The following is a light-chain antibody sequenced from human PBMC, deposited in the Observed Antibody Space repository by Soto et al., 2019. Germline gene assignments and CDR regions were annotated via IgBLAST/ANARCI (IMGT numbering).Light chain of an antibody. CDR3: QQFASSPGFT. J-gene: IGKJ3*01. Sequence: EIVLTQSPGTLSLSPGERATLSCRASQTINNRYLAWYQQKPGQAPRLLIYGASSRATGIPDRFSGSGSGTDFTITISRLETEDFAVYYCQQFASSPGFTFGPGTKVDMK. CDR1: QTINNRY. V-gene: IGKV3-20*01. CDR2: GAS.